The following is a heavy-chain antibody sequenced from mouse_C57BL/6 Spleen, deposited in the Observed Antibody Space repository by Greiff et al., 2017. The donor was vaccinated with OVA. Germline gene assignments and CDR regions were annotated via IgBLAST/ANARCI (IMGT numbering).Heavy chain of an antibody. J-gene: IGHJ4*01. D-gene: IGHD2-4*01. CDR1: GFSLTSYA. CDR2: VWTGGGT. V-gene: IGHV2-9-1*01. CDR3: ARNERAYDYDKDYYSLDY. Sequence: VPLVESGPGLVAPSQSLSITCTVSGFSLTSYAISWVRQPPGTGLEWLGLVWTGGGTDYNSALKTRLRISKDNFKSQVFLKMSSLQTDDTARYYCARNERAYDYDKDYYSLDYWGQGTSVTVSA.